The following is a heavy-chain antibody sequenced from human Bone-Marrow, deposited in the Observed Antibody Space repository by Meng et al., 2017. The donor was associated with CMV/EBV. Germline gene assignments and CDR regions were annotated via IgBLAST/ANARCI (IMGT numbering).Heavy chain of an antibody. CDR1: GGSISSGGYY. V-gene: IGHV4-31*03. J-gene: IGHJ6*02. CDR3: AGGAADHYYYYYGMDV. CDR2: IYYSGST. Sequence: SETLSLTCTVSGGSISSGGYYWSWIRQHPGKGLEWIGYIYYSGSTYYNPSLKSRVTISVDTSKNQFSLKLSSVTAADTAVYYCAGGAADHYYYYYGMDVWGQGTTVTVSS. D-gene: IGHD2-15*01.